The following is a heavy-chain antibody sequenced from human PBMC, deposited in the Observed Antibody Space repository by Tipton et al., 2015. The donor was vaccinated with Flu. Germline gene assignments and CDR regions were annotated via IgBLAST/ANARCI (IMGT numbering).Heavy chain of an antibody. CDR1: GGSISSYY. CDR3: ARWLTPRGSITMVRGAHACDL. Sequence: TLSLTCTVSGGSISSYYWSWIRQPPGKGLEWIGYIYYSGSTNYNPSLKSRVTISVDTSKNQFSLKLSSVTAADTAVYYCARWLTPRGSITMVRGAHACDLGARGTMVTVSS. V-gene: IGHV4-59*12. D-gene: IGHD3-10*01. CDR2: IYYSGST. J-gene: IGHJ3*01.